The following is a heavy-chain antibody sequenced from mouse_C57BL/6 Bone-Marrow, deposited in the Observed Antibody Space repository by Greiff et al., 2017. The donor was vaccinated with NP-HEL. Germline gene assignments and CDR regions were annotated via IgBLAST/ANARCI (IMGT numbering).Heavy chain of an antibody. Sequence: DVKLVESGGGLVKPGGSLKLSCAASGFTFSSYAMSWVRQTPEKRLEWVATISDGGSYTYYPDNVKGRFTISRDNAKNNLYLQMSHLKSEDTAMYYCARFYYDYDEGFAYWGQGTLVTVSA. CDR1: GFTFSSYA. CDR2: ISDGGSYT. J-gene: IGHJ3*01. V-gene: IGHV5-4*03. CDR3: ARFYYDYDEGFAY. D-gene: IGHD2-4*01.